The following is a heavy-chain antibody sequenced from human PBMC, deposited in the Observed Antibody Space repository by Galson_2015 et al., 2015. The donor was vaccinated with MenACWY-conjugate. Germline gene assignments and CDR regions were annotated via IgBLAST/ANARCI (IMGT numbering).Heavy chain of an antibody. CDR3: AENDISDGWFSGFDL. J-gene: IGHJ5*02. Sequence: SLRLSCAVSGITFKTSGMHWVRQAPGRGLEWVAVISEDGKDKYYAESVKGRFTISRDNSKNILFLQMNSLTAEDTAVYYCAENDISDGWFSGFDLWGQGTLVTGSS. V-gene: IGHV3-30*18. CDR2: ISEDGKDK. CDR1: GITFKTSG. D-gene: IGHD3-22*01.